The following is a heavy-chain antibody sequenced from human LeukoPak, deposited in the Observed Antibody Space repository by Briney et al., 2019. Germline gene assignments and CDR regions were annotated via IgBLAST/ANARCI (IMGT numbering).Heavy chain of an antibody. D-gene: IGHD1-26*01. J-gene: IGHJ4*02. CDR3: ASQPLYSGSHFDY. V-gene: IGHV3-48*01. CDR1: GFTFTTYG. CDR2: ISTSGTTM. Sequence: GGSLRLSCAASGFTFTTYGINWVRQAPGEGLEWVSYISTSGTTMYYADSVKGRFTVSRDNTRNSVSLQLNSLRAEDTAVYYCASQPLYSGSHFDYWGQGTLVTVSS.